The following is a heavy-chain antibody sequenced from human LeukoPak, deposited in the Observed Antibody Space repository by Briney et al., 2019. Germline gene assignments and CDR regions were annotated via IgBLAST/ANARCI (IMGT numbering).Heavy chain of an antibody. CDR3: ARGEVGGSYGIAFDY. CDR2: ISAYNGNT. V-gene: IGHV1-18*04. J-gene: IGHJ4*02. Sequence: ASVKVSCKASGYTFISYGISWVRQAPGQGLEWMGWISAYNGNTNYAQKFQGRVTMTTDTSTSTAYMELRSLRSDDTAVYYCARGEVGGSYGIAFDYWGQGSLVTDSS. D-gene: IGHD1-26*01. CDR1: GYTFISYG.